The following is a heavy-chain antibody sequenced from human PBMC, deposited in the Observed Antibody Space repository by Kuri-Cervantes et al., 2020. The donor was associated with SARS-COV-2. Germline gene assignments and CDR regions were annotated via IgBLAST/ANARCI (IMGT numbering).Heavy chain of an antibody. CDR1: GFTFSSYE. CDR2: ISSSGSTI. CDR3: ARPYDEGPTTPN. J-gene: IGHJ4*02. D-gene: IGHD3-22*01. V-gene: IGHV3-48*03. Sequence: GGSLRLSCAASGFTFSSYEMNWVRQAPGKGLEWVSYISSSGSTIYYADSVKGRFTISRDNAKNSLYLQMNSLRAEDTAAYYCARPYDEGPTTPNWGQGTLVTVSS.